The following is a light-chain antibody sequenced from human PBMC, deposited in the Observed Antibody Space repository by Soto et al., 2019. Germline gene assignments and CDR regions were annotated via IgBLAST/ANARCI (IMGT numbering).Light chain of an antibody. Sequence: DIQVTQSPSTLSASVGYRVAITCRASQSISSWLAWYQQKPGKAPKLLIYKASSLESGVPSRFSGSGSGTEFTLTISSLQPDDFATYYCQQYNSYPWTFGQGTKVDIK. CDR2: KAS. V-gene: IGKV1-5*03. CDR3: QQYNSYPWT. CDR1: QSISSW. J-gene: IGKJ1*01.